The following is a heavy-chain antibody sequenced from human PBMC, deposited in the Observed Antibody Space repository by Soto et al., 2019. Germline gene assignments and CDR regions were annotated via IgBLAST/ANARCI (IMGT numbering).Heavy chain of an antibody. D-gene: IGHD2-21*02. CDR2: IIPLYGTS. V-gene: IGHV1-69*12. CDR3: ARDPRAYCGGDCYYNWFDP. J-gene: IGHJ5*02. Sequence: QVQLVQSGAEVKKPGSSVKVSCKASGGTFRSYAISWVRQAPGHGLEWMGEIIPLYGTSTYVEKFQGRVTITADESTSTFYMELSRLRSEDTAVYFCARDPRAYCGGDCYYNWFDPRGQGTLVTVSS. CDR1: GGTFRSYA.